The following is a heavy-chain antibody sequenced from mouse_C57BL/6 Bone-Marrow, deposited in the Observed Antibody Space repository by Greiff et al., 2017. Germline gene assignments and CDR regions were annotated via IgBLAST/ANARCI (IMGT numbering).Heavy chain of an antibody. J-gene: IGHJ2*01. CDR3: TTCAYYFDY. Sequence: EVQLQQSGAELVRPGASVKLSCTASGFNITDDYMHWVKQRPEQGLEWIGWIDPENGDTEYASKFQGKATITADTSSNTAYMQLSSLTSEDTAVYYCTTCAYYFDYWGQGTTLTVSS. V-gene: IGHV14-4*01. CDR1: GFNITDDY. CDR2: IDPENGDT.